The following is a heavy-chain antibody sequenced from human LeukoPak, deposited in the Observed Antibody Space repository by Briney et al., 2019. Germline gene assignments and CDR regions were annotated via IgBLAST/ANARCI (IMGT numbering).Heavy chain of an antibody. J-gene: IGHJ4*02. V-gene: IGHV3-53*01. Sequence: GGSLRLSGAASGFTVSNNYMSWVRQSPGKGLEWVSVIYTDGSTYYADSVKGRFTISRDNSKNTVYLQMNSLRAEDTAVYYCARTPGIAVAGTGYVDYWGQGTLVTVSS. D-gene: IGHD6-19*01. CDR3: ARTPGIAVAGTGYVDY. CDR1: GFTVSNNY. CDR2: IYTDGST.